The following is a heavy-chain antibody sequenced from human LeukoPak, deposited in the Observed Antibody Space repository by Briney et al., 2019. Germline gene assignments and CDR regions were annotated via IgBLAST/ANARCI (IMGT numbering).Heavy chain of an antibody. CDR2: ISPNSGGT. V-gene: IGHV1-2*02. D-gene: IGHD3-10*01. CDR3: TVWFGELTH. CDR1: GSTFTDYN. J-gene: IGHJ4*02. Sequence: GASVKVSCKASGSTFTDYNIHWVRQAPGQGLEWMGWISPNSGGTNYAQKFQGRVTMTRDTSITTAYMELSRLRSDDTAMYYCTVWFGELTHWGQGTLVTVSS.